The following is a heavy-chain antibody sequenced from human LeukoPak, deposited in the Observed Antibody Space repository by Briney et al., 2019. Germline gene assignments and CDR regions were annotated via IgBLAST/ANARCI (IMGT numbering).Heavy chain of an antibody. CDR2: IYYSGST. J-gene: IGHJ4*02. CDR1: GGSISSGGYY. Sequence: PSQTLSLTCTVSGGSISSGGYYWSWIRQHPGKGLEWIGYIYYSGSTYYNPSLKSRVTISVDTSKNQFSLKLSSLTAADTAVYYCARANGLLWFGEIDYWGQGTLVTVSS. D-gene: IGHD3-10*01. V-gene: IGHV4-31*03. CDR3: ARANGLLWFGEIDY.